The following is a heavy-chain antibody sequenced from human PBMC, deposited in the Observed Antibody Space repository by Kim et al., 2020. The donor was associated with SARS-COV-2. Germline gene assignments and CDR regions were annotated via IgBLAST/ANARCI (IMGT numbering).Heavy chain of an antibody. Sequence: SETLSLTCTVSGGSISSYYWSWIRQPPGKGLEWIGYIYYSGSTNYNPSLKSRVTISVDTSKNQFSLKLSSVTAADTAVYYCARVKGSSSWKTPYYFDYWGQGTLVTVSS. J-gene: IGHJ4*02. CDR3: ARVKGSSSWKTPYYFDY. CDR1: GGSISSYY. V-gene: IGHV4-59*01. D-gene: IGHD6-13*01. CDR2: IYYSGST.